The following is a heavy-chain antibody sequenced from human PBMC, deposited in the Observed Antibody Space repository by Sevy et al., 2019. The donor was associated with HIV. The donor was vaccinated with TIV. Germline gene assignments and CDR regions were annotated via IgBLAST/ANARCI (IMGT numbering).Heavy chain of an antibody. V-gene: IGHV3-30*18. Sequence: GGSLRLSCAASGFTFSSYGMHWVRQAPGKGLEWVAVISYDGSNKYYADSAKGRFTISRDNSKNTLYLQMNSLRAEDTAVYYCAKDVGSGYFRVGAFDIWGQGTMVTVSS. J-gene: IGHJ3*02. CDR2: ISYDGSNK. D-gene: IGHD3-22*01. CDR3: AKDVGSGYFRVGAFDI. CDR1: GFTFSSYG.